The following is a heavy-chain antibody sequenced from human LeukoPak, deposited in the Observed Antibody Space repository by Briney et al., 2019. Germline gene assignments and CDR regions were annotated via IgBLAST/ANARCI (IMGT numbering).Heavy chain of an antibody. D-gene: IGHD6-13*01. CDR3: ASRKLAAAGPGPFDV. J-gene: IGHJ3*01. CDR2: IYTSGST. CDR1: GGSISSYH. Sequence: PSETLSLTCTISGGSISSYHWSWIRQPAGKGLEWIGRIYTSGSTNYNPSLKSRVTMSVDTSKNQFSLKLSSVTAADTAVYYCASRKLAAAGPGPFDVWGQGTMVTVSS. V-gene: IGHV4-4*07.